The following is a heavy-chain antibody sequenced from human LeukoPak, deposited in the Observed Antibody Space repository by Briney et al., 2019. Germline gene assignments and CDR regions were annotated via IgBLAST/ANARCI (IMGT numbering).Heavy chain of an antibody. Sequence: GGSLRLSCAVSGFNFDDYAMHWVRQAPGRGLEWVSGINWKTGDGIYADSVKGRFTISRDNAKNSLYLQMSSLRAEDTALYYCTRRAARWQFDLWGRGTLLTVSS. V-gene: IGHV3-9*01. J-gene: IGHJ2*01. CDR1: GFNFDDYA. CDR3: TRRAARWQFDL. CDR2: INWKTGDG. D-gene: IGHD5-24*01.